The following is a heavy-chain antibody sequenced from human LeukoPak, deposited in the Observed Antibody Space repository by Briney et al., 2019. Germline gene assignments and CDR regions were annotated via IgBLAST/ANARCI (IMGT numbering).Heavy chain of an antibody. V-gene: IGHV1-69*13. Sequence: ASVKVSCKASGATFSSYAISWVRQAPGQGLEWMGGIIPIFGTANYAQKFQGRVTITADESTSTAYMELSSLRSEDTAVYYCARHYYDYVWGPPKNWFDPWGQGTLVTVST. J-gene: IGHJ5*02. D-gene: IGHD3-16*01. CDR1: GATFSSYA. CDR3: ARHYYDYVWGPPKNWFDP. CDR2: IIPIFGTA.